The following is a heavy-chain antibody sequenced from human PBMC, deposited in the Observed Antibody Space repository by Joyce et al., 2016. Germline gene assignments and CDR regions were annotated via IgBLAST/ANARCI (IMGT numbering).Heavy chain of an antibody. CDR3: ARGGISYYYAMDV. Sequence: QLVESGGGVVKPGGSLRLSCEDSGSTFSTSSMSWFRQAPGKGREWIEAISDTSYYICHAETVRGRVTGSRDTAKKTLYLQMNSLRAEDSAVFYCARGGISYYYAMDVWGQGTTVTVSS. V-gene: IGHV3-21*01. D-gene: IGHD3-16*01. CDR2: ISDTSYYI. CDR1: GSTFSTSS. J-gene: IGHJ6*02.